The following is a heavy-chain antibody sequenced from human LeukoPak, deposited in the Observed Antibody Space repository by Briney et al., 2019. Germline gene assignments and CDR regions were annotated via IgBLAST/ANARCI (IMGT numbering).Heavy chain of an antibody. D-gene: IGHD1-26*01. Sequence: GGSLRLSCAASGFTFSTYSMNWVRQAPGKGLEWVSYISSSSSTIYYADSVKGRFTISRDNARNSLFLQMNSLRDEDTAVYYCARAGSYYPGYYFDCWGQGTLVTVSS. V-gene: IGHV3-48*02. J-gene: IGHJ4*02. CDR1: GFTFSTYS. CDR3: ARAGSYYPGYYFDC. CDR2: ISSSSSTI.